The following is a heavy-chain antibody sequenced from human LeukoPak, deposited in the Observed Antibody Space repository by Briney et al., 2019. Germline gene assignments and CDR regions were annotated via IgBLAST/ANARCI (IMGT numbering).Heavy chain of an antibody. CDR2: IYYSGST. Sequence: SETLSLTCTVSGGSISSYYWSWIRQPPGKGLEWIGYIYYSGSTNYNPSLKSRVTISVDTSKNQFSLKLSSVTAADTAVYYCARDEPAGYFDYWGQGTLVTVSS. V-gene: IGHV4-59*01. CDR1: GGSISSYY. CDR3: ARDEPAGYFDY. J-gene: IGHJ4*02. D-gene: IGHD1-14*01.